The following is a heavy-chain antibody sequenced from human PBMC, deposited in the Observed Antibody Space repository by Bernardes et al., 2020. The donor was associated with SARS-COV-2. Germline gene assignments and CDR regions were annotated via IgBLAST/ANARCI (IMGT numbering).Heavy chain of an antibody. J-gene: IGHJ4*02. V-gene: IGHV3-23*01. CDR3: ANAHGSGTYYNGIHY. CDR1: GLAFSSYA. Sequence: GGSLRLSCAASGLAFSSYAMSWVRQAPGKGLEWVSAISGSGGGTYYADSVKGRFTISRDNPKNTLYLQMNSLRAEDTAVYYCANAHGSGTYYNGIHYWGQGTLVTVSS. D-gene: IGHD3-10*01. CDR2: ISGSGGGT.